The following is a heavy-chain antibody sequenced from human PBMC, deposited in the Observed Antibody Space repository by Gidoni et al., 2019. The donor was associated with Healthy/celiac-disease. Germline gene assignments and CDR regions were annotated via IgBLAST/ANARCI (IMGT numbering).Heavy chain of an antibody. Sequence: QVQLVESGGGVVQPGRSLRLSCAASGFTFRSYGMHWVRQAPGKGLEWVAVISYDGSNKYYADSVKGRFTISRDNSKNTLYLQMNSLRAEDTAVYYCAKDGAALLWFGEKNYYYMDVWGKGTTVTVSS. J-gene: IGHJ6*03. CDR3: AKDGAALLWFGEKNYYYMDV. V-gene: IGHV3-30*18. CDR2: ISYDGSNK. CDR1: GFTFRSYG. D-gene: IGHD3-10*01.